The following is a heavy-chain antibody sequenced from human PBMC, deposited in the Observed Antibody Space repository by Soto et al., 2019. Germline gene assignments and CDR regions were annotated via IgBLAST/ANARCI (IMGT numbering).Heavy chain of an antibody. V-gene: IGHV4-59*01. CDR3: ARSRRNYFDP. CDR2: ISDSGTT. Sequence: GTTSETLPLTCTVSGGSLSVDYWSWIPQSPGKVLGWIGYISDSGTTKYNPSLQSRVTIAVDTSKNQFSLKLSSVTAADTAVYYCARSRRNYFDPWGQGTLVTVSP. CDR1: GGSLSVDY. J-gene: IGHJ5*02.